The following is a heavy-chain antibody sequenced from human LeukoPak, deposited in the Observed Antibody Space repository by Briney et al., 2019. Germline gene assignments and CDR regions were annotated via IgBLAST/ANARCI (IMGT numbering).Heavy chain of an antibody. Sequence: ASVKVSCKASGYTFTSYYMHWVRQAPGQGLEWMGIINPSGGSTSYAQKFQGRVTMTRDMSTSTVYMELSSLRSEDTAVYYCARVGHYYDSSGYELDYWGQGTLVTVSS. CDR2: INPSGGST. V-gene: IGHV1-46*01. J-gene: IGHJ4*02. CDR3: ARVGHYYDSSGYELDY. CDR1: GYTFTSYY. D-gene: IGHD3-22*01.